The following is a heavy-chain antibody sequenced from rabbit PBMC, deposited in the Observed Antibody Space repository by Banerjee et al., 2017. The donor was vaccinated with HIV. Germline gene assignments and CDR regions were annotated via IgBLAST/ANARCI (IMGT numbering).Heavy chain of an antibody. D-gene: IGHD4-2*01. CDR1: GFDFRDKAV. V-gene: IGHV1S45*01. CDR2: INAITGRP. CDR3: AREKSGNHGHDL. J-gene: IGHJ4*01. Sequence: QEQLVESGGGLVQPEGSLTLTCKASGFDFRDKAVMCWVRQAAGKGLQWIACINAITGRPVCPTWAHGRSTISETSPTSLTLPVTSLTAALTPTYFCAREKSGNHGHDLWGPGTLFTVS.